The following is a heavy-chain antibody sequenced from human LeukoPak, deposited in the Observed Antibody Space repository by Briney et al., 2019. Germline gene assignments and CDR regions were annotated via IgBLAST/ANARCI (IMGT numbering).Heavy chain of an antibody. CDR2: ISPDNDGT. CDR1: GYTFTGHY. V-gene: IGHV1-2*06. D-gene: IGHD6-6*01. J-gene: IGHJ4*02. CDR3: AREYSGSSGDY. Sequence: ASVKVSCKASGYTFTGHYIHWVRQAPGQGLEWMGRISPDNDGTNYAQKFQGRITMTRDTSISTVYMELSRLRSDDTAVYYCAREYSGSSGDYWGQGALVTVSS.